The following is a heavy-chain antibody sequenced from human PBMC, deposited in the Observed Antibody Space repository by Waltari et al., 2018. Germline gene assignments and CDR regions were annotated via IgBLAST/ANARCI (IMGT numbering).Heavy chain of an antibody. V-gene: IGHV3-74*01. CDR2: IRRDGYSR. CDR1: GFPFPNYW. D-gene: IGHD6-13*01. J-gene: IGHJ4*02. Sequence: VHLVESGGGLVQPGGSLRPSCPASGFPFPNYWIHGVRQAPGKGLEWVSRIRRDGYSRNYADSVKGRFTISRDNTNSTVYLQMNSLRAEDTALYYCTRDTAGYDYWGRGTLVTGS. CDR3: TRDTAGYDY.